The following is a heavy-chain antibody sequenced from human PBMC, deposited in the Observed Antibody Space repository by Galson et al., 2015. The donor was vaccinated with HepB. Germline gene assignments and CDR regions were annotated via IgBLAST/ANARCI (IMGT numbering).Heavy chain of an antibody. V-gene: IGHV4-39*01. J-gene: IGHJ4*02. CDR2: IYYSGST. CDR3: ASSTYGSGANY. D-gene: IGHD3-10*01. CDR1: VGSISSSSYY. Sequence: ETLSLTCPVSVGSISSSSYYWGWIRQPPGKGLEWIGSIYYSGSTYYNPSLKSRFTISVDTSTNQFSLKLSSVTAADTAVYYCASSTYGSGANYWGQGTLVTVSS.